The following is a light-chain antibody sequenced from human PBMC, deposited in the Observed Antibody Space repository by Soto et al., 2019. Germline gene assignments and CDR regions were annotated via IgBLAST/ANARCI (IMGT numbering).Light chain of an antibody. Sequence: ERVLPQSTGTLYLCPGERATLWWTASQSVRSERLARYQHKRGQAPRLVIFDASSRATGIPERFSGSGSGTDFTLTIPRLEPEDFAGYFCQQYDVSPITFGLGTRLEI. J-gene: IGKJ5*01. CDR3: QQYDVSPIT. CDR2: DAS. CDR1: QSVRSER. V-gene: IGKV3-20*01.